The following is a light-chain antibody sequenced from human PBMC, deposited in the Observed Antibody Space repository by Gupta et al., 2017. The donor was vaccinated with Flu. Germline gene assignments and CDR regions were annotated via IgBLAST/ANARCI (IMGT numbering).Light chain of an antibody. V-gene: IGKV3-11*02. Sequence: EILLPQSPATLSVSPGERATLSCRASQSVSSYLDWYQQKPGQAPRLLIYDASNRDTGIAARFSGSGCGRDLALTISSREQEDFAVYYCQQHSNWPPFTFGRGTKVEIK. CDR1: QSVSSY. CDR3: QQHSNWPPFT. J-gene: IGKJ4*01. CDR2: DAS.